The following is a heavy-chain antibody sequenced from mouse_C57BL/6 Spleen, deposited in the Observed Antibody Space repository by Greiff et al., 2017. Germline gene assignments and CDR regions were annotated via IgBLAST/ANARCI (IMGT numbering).Heavy chain of an antibody. Sequence: EVKVVESGGGFVQPGGSLSLSCAASGFTFTDYYMSWVRQPPGKALEWLGFIRHKANGYKTEYSASVKGRFTISRDNSQSILYLKMNALRAEDSATDYSARDPGYFDYWGQGTTLTVSS. CDR3: ARDPGYFDY. CDR1: GFTFTDYY. J-gene: IGHJ2*01. V-gene: IGHV7-3*01. CDR2: IRHKANGYKT.